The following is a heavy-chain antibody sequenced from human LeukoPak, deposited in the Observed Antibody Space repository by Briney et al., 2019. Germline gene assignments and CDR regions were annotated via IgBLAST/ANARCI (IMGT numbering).Heavy chain of an antibody. CDR3: ARVPYGSGSFYEH. Sequence: GSLRLSCAASGFAVSSNYMSWVRQAPGQGLEWVSIIYSGDNAYYADSVKGRFTISRDNSKNTLYLRMHSLRAEDTAVYYCARVPYGSGSFYEHWGQGTLVTVSS. D-gene: IGHD3-10*01. CDR1: GFAVSSNY. V-gene: IGHV3-66*01. CDR2: IYSGDNA. J-gene: IGHJ1*01.